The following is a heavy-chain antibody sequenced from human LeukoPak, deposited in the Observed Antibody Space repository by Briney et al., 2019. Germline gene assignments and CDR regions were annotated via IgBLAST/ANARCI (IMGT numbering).Heavy chain of an antibody. CDR1: GFTFSGHW. CDR2: INQGGSDK. CDR3: TRDRSRAEDD. Sequence: PGGSLRLSCAASGFTFSGHWMSWVRPAPGKGLEWVANINQGGSDKYYVDSVKGRFTISRDNANNLLYLQMNSPRGEDTAVYYCTRDRSRAEDDWGQGTLVTVSS. D-gene: IGHD1-14*01. J-gene: IGHJ4*02. V-gene: IGHV3-7*01.